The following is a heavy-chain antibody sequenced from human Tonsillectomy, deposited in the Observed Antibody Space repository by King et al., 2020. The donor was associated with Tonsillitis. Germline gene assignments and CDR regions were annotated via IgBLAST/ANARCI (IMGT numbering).Heavy chain of an antibody. CDR2: ISDDGSKK. D-gene: IGHD3-10*01. CDR1: GFIFSFYG. CDR3: AGGVCGSDTYYILGS. J-gene: IGHJ5*02. V-gene: IGHV3-30*03. Sequence: VQLVESGGGVVQPGRSLRLSCAASGFIFSFYGMHWVRQAPGKGLEWVAVISDDGSKKYYADSVKGRFTISRDSSENTLYLQMDSLKTEDTAVYFCAGGVCGSDTYYILGSWGQGTLVTVSS.